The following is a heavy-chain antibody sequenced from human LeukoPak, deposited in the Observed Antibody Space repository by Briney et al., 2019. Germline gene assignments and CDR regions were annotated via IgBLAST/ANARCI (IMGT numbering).Heavy chain of an antibody. CDR2: ISGGSSTI. Sequence: GGSLRLSCAASGFTFSSYSMNWVRQAPGKGLEWVSYISGGSSTIYYADSVKGRFTISRDNAKNSLYLQMNSLRAEDTALYYCVKLYGYSYGYIDYWGQGTLVTVSS. CDR1: GFTFSSYS. V-gene: IGHV3-48*01. D-gene: IGHD5-18*01. CDR3: VKLYGYSYGYIDY. J-gene: IGHJ4*02.